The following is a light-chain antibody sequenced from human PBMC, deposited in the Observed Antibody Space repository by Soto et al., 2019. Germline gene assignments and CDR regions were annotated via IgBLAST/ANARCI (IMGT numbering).Light chain of an antibody. CDR3: QQTSAIPRT. J-gene: IGKJ3*01. CDR2: TAS. Sequence: DIQMTQSPPSLSAYVGDRVTITCRASQSISNRLNWYQHQPGKAPKLLIYTASSLERGVPSRFSGSGSGTDFTLTIDSLQPEDFATYYCQQTSAIPRTFGPGTKVDIK. V-gene: IGKV1-39*01. CDR1: QSISNR.